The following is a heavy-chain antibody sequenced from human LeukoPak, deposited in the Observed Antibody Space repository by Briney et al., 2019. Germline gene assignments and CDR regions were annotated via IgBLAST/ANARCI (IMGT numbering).Heavy chain of an antibody. CDR2: IYYSGST. V-gene: IGHV4-39*01. CDR3: ARRGTVTTGGYFDY. CDR1: GGSISSSSYY. Sequence: PSETLSLTCTVSGGSISSSSYYWGWIRQPPGKGLEGIGSIYYSGSTYYNPSLKSRVTISVDTYKNQFSLKLSSVTAADTAVYYCARRGTVTTGGYFDYWGQGTLVTVSS. D-gene: IGHD4-17*01. J-gene: IGHJ4*02.